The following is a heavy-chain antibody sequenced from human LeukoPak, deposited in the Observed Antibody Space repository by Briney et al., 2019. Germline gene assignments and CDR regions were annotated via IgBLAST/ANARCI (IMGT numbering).Heavy chain of an antibody. D-gene: IGHD3-16*01. CDR2: ISGSSSTI. CDR1: GFTFSTYS. V-gene: IGHV3-48*04. Sequence: HAGGSLRLSCAASGFTFSTYSMNWVRQAPGKGLEWVSYISGSSSTIHYADSVKGRFTISRDNAKNSLYLQMNSLRAEDTAVYYCARESRGDYYFDYWGQGTLVTVSS. CDR3: ARESRGDYYFDY. J-gene: IGHJ4*02.